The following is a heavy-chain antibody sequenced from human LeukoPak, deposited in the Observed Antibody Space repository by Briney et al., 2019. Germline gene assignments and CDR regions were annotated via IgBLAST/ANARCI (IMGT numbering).Heavy chain of an antibody. Sequence: GRSLRLSCTASGFTFGDYAMSWVRQAPGKGLEWVGFIRSKAYGGTTEYAASVNGRFTISRDDSKTTAYLQMNSLKTEDTALYYCARVGSGTADYWGRGTLVTVSS. D-gene: IGHD6-19*01. CDR2: IRSKAYGGTT. CDR3: ARVGSGTADY. V-gene: IGHV3-49*04. CDR1: GFTFGDYA. J-gene: IGHJ4*02.